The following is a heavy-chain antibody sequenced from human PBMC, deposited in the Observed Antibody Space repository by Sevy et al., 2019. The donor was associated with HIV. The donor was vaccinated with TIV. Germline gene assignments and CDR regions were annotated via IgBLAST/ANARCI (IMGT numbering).Heavy chain of an antibody. V-gene: IGHV1-18*01. Sequence: ASVKVSCKACGYTFTSYGISWVRQAPGQGLEWMGWISAYNGNTNYAQKLQGRVTMTTDTSTSTAYMELRGLRSDDTAVYYCARDSFGELSDYYYYGMDVWGQGTTVTVSS. CDR1: GYTFTSYG. J-gene: IGHJ6*02. D-gene: IGHD3-10*01. CDR3: ARDSFGELSDYYYYGMDV. CDR2: ISAYNGNT.